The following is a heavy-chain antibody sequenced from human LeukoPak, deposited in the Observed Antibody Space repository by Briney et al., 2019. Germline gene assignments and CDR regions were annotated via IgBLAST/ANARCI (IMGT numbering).Heavy chain of an antibody. D-gene: IGHD2-21*01. J-gene: IGHJ4*02. CDR1: GFTFSSYD. CDR2: ITSSSSTI. Sequence: GGSLRLSCAASGFTFSSYDMNWVRQAPGKGLEWVSYITSSSSTIYYADSVKGRFTVSRDNAKNPLYLQMNSLRVEDTAVYYCASPAYCGGDCYGWGQGTLVTVSS. CDR3: ASPAYCGGDCYG. V-gene: IGHV3-48*01.